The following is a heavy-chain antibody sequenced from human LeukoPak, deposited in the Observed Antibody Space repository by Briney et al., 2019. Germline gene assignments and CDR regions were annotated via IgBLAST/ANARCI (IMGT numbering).Heavy chain of an antibody. J-gene: IGHJ3*02. CDR1: GFTFSSYS. V-gene: IGHV3-21*04. D-gene: IGHD4/OR15-4a*01. Sequence: GGSLRLSCAASGFTFSSYSMNWVRQAPGKGLEWVSSISSSSSYMYYADSVKGRFAISRDNAKNSLYLQMNSLRAEDTAVYYCARFSVMVDAFDIWGQGTMVTVSS. CDR3: ARFSVMVDAFDI. CDR2: ISSSSSYM.